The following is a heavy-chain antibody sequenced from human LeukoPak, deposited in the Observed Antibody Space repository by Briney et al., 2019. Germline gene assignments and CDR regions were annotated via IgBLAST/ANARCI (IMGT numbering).Heavy chain of an antibody. V-gene: IGHV4-39*01. J-gene: IGHJ4*02. Sequence: SETLSLTCSVSGGSISSSSYHWDWIRQSPGKGLEWIGDIYYSGDTHYKPSLKSRLTISVDTSKNQFSLRLSSVTAADTAVYYCARTISIRSDTWGDIKYFDYSGQGTLVTVSS. CDR3: ARTISIRSDTWGDIKYFDY. CDR2: IYYSGDT. D-gene: IGHD3-10*01. CDR1: GGSISSSSYH.